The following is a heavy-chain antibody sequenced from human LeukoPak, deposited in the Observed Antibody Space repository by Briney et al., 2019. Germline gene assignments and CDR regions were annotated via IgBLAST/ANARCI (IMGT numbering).Heavy chain of an antibody. CDR2: IYPRYGST. V-gene: IGHV1-46*01. CDR1: GYTFTSNY. CDR3: ARDQEGLDL. Sequence: ASVKVSCKASGYTFTSNYIHWVRQAPGQGLEWMGMIYPRYGSTSYAQKFQGRVTVTTDTSTSTVHMELSGLRSEDTAVYYCARDQEGLDLWGQGTVVSVSS. J-gene: IGHJ5*02.